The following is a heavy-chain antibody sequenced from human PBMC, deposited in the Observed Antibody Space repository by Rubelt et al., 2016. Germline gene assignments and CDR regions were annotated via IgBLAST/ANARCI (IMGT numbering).Heavy chain of an antibody. V-gene: IGHV4-34*01. Sequence: QVQLQQWGAGLLKPSETLSLTCAVYGGSFSGYYWSWIRQPPGKGLEWIGEINHSGSTNYNRSLKSRVTISVDTSKNQFSRKLTYVTAADTAVYNCARTDDIWTSDVWRQGTTGTASS. CDR2: INHSGST. CDR1: GGSFSGYY. CDR3: ARTDDIWTSDV. D-gene: IGHD3-9*01. J-gene: IGHJ6*02.